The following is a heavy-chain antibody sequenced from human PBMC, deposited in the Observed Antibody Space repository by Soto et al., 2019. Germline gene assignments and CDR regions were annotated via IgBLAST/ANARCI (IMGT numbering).Heavy chain of an antibody. V-gene: IGHV4-31*03. CDR2: IYYSGST. J-gene: IGHJ4*02. D-gene: IGHD3-22*01. CDR1: GGSISSGGYY. CDR3: ARARDSSGYSFDY. Sequence: SETLSLTCTVSGGSISSGGYYWSWIRQHPGKGQEWIGYIYYSGSTYYNPSLKSRVTISVDTSKNQFSLKLSSVTAADTAVYYCARARDSSGYSFDYWGQGTLVTVSS.